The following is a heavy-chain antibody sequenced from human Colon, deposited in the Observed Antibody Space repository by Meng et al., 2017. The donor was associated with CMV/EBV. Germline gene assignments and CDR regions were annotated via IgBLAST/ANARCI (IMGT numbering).Heavy chain of an antibody. CDR2: IYGNGNK. Sequence: SGPTLVKPTQTLTLTCTFSGFPLTTGAVAVGWIRQPPGKALEWLAHIYGNGNKYYSTSLKSRLIITKDTSRNQVVLAMTNVDPMDTATYYCAHLDGTRWYYYDYWGQGTLVTSPQ. CDR1: GFPLTTGAVA. D-gene: IGHD5-24*01. V-gene: IGHV2-5*01. CDR3: AHLDGTRWYYYDY. J-gene: IGHJ4*02.